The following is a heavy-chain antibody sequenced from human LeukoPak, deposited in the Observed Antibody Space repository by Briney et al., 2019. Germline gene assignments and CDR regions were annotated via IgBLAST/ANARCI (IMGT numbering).Heavy chain of an antibody. CDR3: AFGGNCSGGSCSYYYGMDV. CDR2: IIPILGIA. J-gene: IGHJ6*02. CDR1: GGTFSSYA. V-gene: IGHV1-69*04. Sequence: SVTVSCKASGGTFSSYAISWVRQAPGQGLEWMGRIIPILGIANYAQKFQGRVTITADKSTSTAYMELSSLRSEDTAVYCCAFGGNCSGGSCSYYYGMDVWGQGTTVTVSS. D-gene: IGHD2-15*01.